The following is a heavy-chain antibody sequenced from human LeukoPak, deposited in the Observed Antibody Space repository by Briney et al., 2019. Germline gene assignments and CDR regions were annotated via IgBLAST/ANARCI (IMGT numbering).Heavy chain of an antibody. CDR1: GGSFSGYY. CDR2: INHSGST. Sequence: PSETLSLTCAVYGGSFSGYYWSWIRQPPGKGLEWIGEINHSGSTNYNPSLKSRVTMSVDTSKNHFSLKLSSVTAADTAVYYCAREKTRGTIFGVALYYYYYMDVWGKGTTVTVSS. J-gene: IGHJ6*03. V-gene: IGHV4-34*01. D-gene: IGHD3-3*01. CDR3: AREKTRGTIFGVALYYYYYMDV.